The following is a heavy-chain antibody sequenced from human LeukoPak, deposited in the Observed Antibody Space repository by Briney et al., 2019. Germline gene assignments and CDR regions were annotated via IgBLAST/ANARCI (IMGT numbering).Heavy chain of an antibody. J-gene: IGHJ4*02. CDR1: GFTFSVYA. V-gene: IGHV3-23*01. CDR2: ISGSGVTT. CDR3: AQRRDYFDY. Sequence: PGGSLRLSCAASGFTFSVYAMTWVRQAPGKGLEWVSSISGSGVTTYYADSAKGRFTISRDNSKNTLYLQMNSLRAEDTAVYYCAQRRDYFDYWGQGTLVTVSS.